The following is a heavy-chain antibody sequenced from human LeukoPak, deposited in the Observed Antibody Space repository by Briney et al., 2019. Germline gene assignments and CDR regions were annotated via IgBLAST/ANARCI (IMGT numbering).Heavy chain of an antibody. V-gene: IGHV3-33*06. CDR1: KFTFSHYG. CDR3: AKDAQRGFDYSNSLEY. CDR2: IWSDGSNQ. Sequence: GKSLRLSCAASKFTFSHYGMHWVRQAPGKGLQWVAVIWSDGSNQYYDDSVKGRFTISRDNFNNMVYLQMNSLRADDTGVYYCAKDAQRGFDYSNSLEYRGQGALVTVSS. J-gene: IGHJ4*02. D-gene: IGHD4-11*01.